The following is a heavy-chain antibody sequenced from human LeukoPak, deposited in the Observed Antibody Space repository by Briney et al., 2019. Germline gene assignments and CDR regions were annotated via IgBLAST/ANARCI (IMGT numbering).Heavy chain of an antibody. CDR2: ISGSGGST. V-gene: IGHV3-23*01. D-gene: IGHD6-19*01. CDR3: AKHGSKLAVAGTLRDY. CDR1: GFTFSIYA. Sequence: GGSLRLSCAASGFTFSIYAMSWVRQAPGKGLEWVSAISGSGGSTYYADSVKGRFTISRDNSKNTLYLQMNSLRAEDTAVYYCAKHGSKLAVAGTLRDYWGQGTLVTVSS. J-gene: IGHJ4*02.